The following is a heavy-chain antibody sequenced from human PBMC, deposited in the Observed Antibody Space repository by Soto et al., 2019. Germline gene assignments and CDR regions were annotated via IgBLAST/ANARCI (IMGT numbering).Heavy chain of an antibody. CDR2: INAGNGNT. J-gene: IGHJ4*02. CDR3: ARSRMATTPYFDY. Sequence: QVQLVQSGAEVKKPGASVKVSCKASGYTFTSYAMHWVRQAPGQRLEWMGWINAGNGNTKYSQKFQGRVTITRETSASTAYMGLSSLRSEDTAVYYCARSRMATTPYFDYWGQGTLVTVSS. CDR1: GYTFTSYA. D-gene: IGHD5-12*01. V-gene: IGHV1-3*01.